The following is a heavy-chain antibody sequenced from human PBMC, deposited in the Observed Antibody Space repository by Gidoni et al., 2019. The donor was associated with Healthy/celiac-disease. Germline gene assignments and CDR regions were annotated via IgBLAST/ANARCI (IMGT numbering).Heavy chain of an antibody. Sequence: QVQLQESGPGLVKPSETLSLTCTVSGGSISSYYWSWIRQPPGKGLEWIGYIYYSGSTNYNPSLKSRVTISVDTSKNQFSLKLSSVTAADTAVYYCARSGWELPYMDVWGKGTTVTVSS. D-gene: IGHD2-15*01. CDR1: GGSISSYY. J-gene: IGHJ6*03. V-gene: IGHV4-59*01. CDR2: IYYSGST. CDR3: ARSGWELPYMDV.